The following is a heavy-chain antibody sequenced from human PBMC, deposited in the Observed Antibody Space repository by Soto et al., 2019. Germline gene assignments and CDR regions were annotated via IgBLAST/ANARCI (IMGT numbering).Heavy chain of an antibody. J-gene: IGHJ4*02. D-gene: IGHD6-6*01. CDR2: IYHSGST. CDR3: ARDLYEYSSFRRED. CDR1: GGSISSSNW. V-gene: IGHV4-4*02. Sequence: PSETLSLTCAVCGGSISSSNWWSWVRQPPGKWLEWIGEIYHSGSTNYNPSLKSRLTISVDKSTNQFSLKLSSVTAADTAVYYCARDLYEYSSFRREDWGQGTLITVSS.